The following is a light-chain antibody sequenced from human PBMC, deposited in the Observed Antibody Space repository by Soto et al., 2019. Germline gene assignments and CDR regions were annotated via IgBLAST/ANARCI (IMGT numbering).Light chain of an antibody. CDR2: GAS. Sequence: EIVLTQSPGTLSLSPGERATLSCRASQSVSSSYLAWYQQRPGQAPRLLIFGASYRATGVPARFRGSGSGTVFPLTISRLEPEDFAVYYCQQYSSSPPEFSFGPGTKVDSK. J-gene: IGKJ3*01. CDR1: QSVSSSY. CDR3: QQYSSSPPEFS. V-gene: IGKV3-20*01.